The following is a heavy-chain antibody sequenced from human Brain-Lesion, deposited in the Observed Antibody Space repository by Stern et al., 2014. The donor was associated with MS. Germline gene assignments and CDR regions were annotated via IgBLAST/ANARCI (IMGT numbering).Heavy chain of an antibody. D-gene: IGHD2-21*01. CDR2: ITWDGGST. V-gene: IGHV3-43D*03. CDR1: GFTFDDYA. CDR3: AGGLGF. J-gene: IGHJ4*02. Sequence: EVQLVESWGVVVQPGGSLRLSCAASGFTFDDYAMHWVRQAPGKGLEWVSLITWDGGSTSYTDSVKGRFSISRDNRKSFLYLQMNSLRPEDTALYYCAGGLGFWGRGTLVTVSS.